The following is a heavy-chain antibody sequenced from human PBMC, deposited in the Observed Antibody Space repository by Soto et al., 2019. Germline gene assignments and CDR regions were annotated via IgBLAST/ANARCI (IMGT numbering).Heavy chain of an antibody. J-gene: IGHJ5*02. CDR2: IYYSGST. V-gene: IGHV4-31*03. D-gene: IGHD3-10*01. Sequence: QVQLQESGPGLVKPSQTLSLTCTVSGGSIRSGVYYWSWIRQQPGKGLEWIGYIYYSGSTYYNPSLKSRVTISVDTSKSQFSLKLSSVTAADTAVYYCASYTSGSGGNWFDPWGQGTLVTVSS. CDR3: ASYTSGSGGNWFDP. CDR1: GGSIRSGVYY.